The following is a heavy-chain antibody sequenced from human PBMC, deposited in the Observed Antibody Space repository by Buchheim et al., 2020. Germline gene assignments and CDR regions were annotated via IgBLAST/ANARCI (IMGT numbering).Heavy chain of an antibody. CDR1: GFTFSSYG. Sequence: QVQLVESGGGVVQPGRSLRLSCAASGFTFSSYGMHWVRQAPGKGLEWVAVISYDGSNKYYADSVKGRFTISRDNSKNTLYLQMNSLRAEDTAVYYCAKAGAGMVGWYTPLGYWGQGTL. V-gene: IGHV3-30*18. CDR2: ISYDGSNK. D-gene: IGHD6-19*01. CDR3: AKAGAGMVGWYTPLGY. J-gene: IGHJ4*02.